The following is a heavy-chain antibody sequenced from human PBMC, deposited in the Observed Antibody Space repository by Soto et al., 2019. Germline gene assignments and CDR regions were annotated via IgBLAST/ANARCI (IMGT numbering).Heavy chain of an antibody. J-gene: IGHJ4*02. CDR1: GFRFSSYG. D-gene: IGHD3-3*01. Sequence: EVQLLECGGGLVQPGGSLRLSCAASGFRFSSYGMNWVRQAPGKGLEWVSGISGVGGSTNYADSVKGRFSISRDNSKNTLYLQMNSLRAEDTAVYYCAMESLWSGYPLEFWGQGTLVTVSS. CDR3: AMESLWSGYPLEF. CDR2: ISGVGGST. V-gene: IGHV3-23*01.